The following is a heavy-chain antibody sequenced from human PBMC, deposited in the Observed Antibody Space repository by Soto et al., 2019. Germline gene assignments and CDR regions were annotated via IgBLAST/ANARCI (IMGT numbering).Heavy chain of an antibody. D-gene: IGHD6-13*01. CDR1: GGTFSSYA. CDR2: IIPIFGTA. Sequence: SVKVSCKASGGTFSSYAISWVRQAPGQGLEWMGGIIPIFGTANYAQKFQGRVTITADESTSTAYMELSSLRSEDTAVYYCASSIWNSYSSSPQDWFDPWGQGTLVTVS. J-gene: IGHJ5*02. V-gene: IGHV1-69*13. CDR3: ASSIWNSYSSSPQDWFDP.